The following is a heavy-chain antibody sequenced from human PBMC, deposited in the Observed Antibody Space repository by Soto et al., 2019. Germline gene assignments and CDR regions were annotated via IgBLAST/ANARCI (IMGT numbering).Heavy chain of an antibody. D-gene: IGHD3-16*01. CDR2: VSQGGAAASMSEGETT. Sequence: QVQLQESGPGLLRPSETLSLTCTVSGVSIDNFFWSWIRQTPGKGLAWIGYVSQGGAAASMSEGETTRYKPCLESRATISLDLPKNQLSLELTSVTAADTAVYYCARDRGGITVSSKPLGEWFDPWGQGTRVTVSS. CDR1: GVSIDNFF. V-gene: IGHV4-59*01. J-gene: IGHJ5*02. CDR3: ARDRGGITVSSKPLGEWFDP.